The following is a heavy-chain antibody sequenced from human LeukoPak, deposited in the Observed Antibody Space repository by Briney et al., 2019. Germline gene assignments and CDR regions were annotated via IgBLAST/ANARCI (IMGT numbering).Heavy chain of an antibody. CDR1: GGSISSGDYY. J-gene: IGHJ4*02. Sequence: PSQTLSLTCIVSGGSISSGDYYWSWIRQPPGTGLEWIGYIYYSGSTYYNPSLKSRVTISVDTSKNQFSLKLSSVTAADTAVYYCARNFQSRAFDYWGQGTLITVSS. V-gene: IGHV4-30-4*08. CDR2: IYYSGST. CDR3: ARNFQSRAFDY.